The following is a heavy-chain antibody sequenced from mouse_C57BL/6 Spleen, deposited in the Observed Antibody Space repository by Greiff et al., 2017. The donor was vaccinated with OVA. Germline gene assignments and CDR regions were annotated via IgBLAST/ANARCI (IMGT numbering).Heavy chain of an antibody. V-gene: IGHV1-52*01. CDR1: GYTFTSYW. CDR3: ARSRLTGRMDD. Sequence: QVQLQQPGAELVRPGSSVKLSCKASGYTFTSYWMHWVKQRPIQGLEWIGNIDPSDSETHYNQKFKDKATLTVDKSSSTAYMQLSSLTSEDSAVYYGARSRLTGRMDDWGQGTSVTVSS. D-gene: IGHD4-1*01. J-gene: IGHJ4*01. CDR2: IDPSDSET.